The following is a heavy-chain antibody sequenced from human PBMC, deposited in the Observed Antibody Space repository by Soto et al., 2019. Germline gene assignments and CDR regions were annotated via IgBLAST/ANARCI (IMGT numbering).Heavy chain of an antibody. D-gene: IGHD2-21*02. Sequence: PXGSLILSCAAAGFTFSNCAMHWVSQVPGKGLEWVAVISYDGSNKYYADSVKGRFTISRDNSKNTLYLQMNSLRAEDTAVYYCARGGAYCGGDCPPYFDYWGQGTLVTVSS. V-gene: IGHV3-30-3*01. J-gene: IGHJ4*02. CDR3: ARGGAYCGGDCPPYFDY. CDR2: ISYDGSNK. CDR1: GFTFSNCA.